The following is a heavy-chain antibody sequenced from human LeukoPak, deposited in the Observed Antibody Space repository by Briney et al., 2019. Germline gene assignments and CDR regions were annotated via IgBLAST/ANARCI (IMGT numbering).Heavy chain of an antibody. V-gene: IGHV3-23*01. D-gene: IGHD2-15*01. J-gene: IGHJ4*02. CDR2: ISGSGGST. CDR1: GFTFSSYA. Sequence: GGSLRLSCAASGFTFSSYAMSWVRQAPGKGLEWVSAISGSGGSTYYADSVKGRFTISRDNSKNTLYLQMNSLRAEDTAVYYCATPGLGYCSGGSCHPFDHWGQGTLVTVSS. CDR3: ATPGLGYCSGGSCHPFDH.